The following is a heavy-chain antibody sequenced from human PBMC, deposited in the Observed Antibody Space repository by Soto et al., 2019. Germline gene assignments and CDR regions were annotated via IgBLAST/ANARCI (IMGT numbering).Heavy chain of an antibody. V-gene: IGHV1-46*02. CDR2: IHPSGGGT. CDR1: RYTFNTYY. CDR3: ARLYCSGGSCYPQRPYYFDY. J-gene: IGHJ4*02. Sequence: ASVKVSCKPPRYTFNTYYLHWLRQAPGQALEWIRVIHPSGGGTTYAQKFLGRVTVTRDTSTTTVFMELSSVTAADTAVYYCARLYCSGGSCYPQRPYYFDYWGQGTLVTVSS. D-gene: IGHD2-15*01.